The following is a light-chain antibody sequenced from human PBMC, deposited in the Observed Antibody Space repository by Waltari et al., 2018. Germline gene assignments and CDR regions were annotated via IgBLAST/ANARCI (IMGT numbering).Light chain of an antibody. CDR2: DAS. Sequence: EIVLTQSPATLSLSPGESATLSCRASESVSNYLAWYQQKPGQAPRLLIYDASNRATGIPARCSGSGSGTDFTLTVSSLEPEDFAVYFCQHRSNWPPATFGGGTKVEIK. V-gene: IGKV3-11*01. CDR3: QHRSNWPPAT. CDR1: ESVSNY. J-gene: IGKJ4*01.